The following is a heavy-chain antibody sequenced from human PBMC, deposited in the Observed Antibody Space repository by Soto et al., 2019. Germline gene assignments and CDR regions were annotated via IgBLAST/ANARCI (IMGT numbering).Heavy chain of an antibody. CDR3: ARDGSPGGMDV. CDR1: GGSIINYY. J-gene: IGHJ6*02. V-gene: IGHV4-59*01. D-gene: IGHD3-10*01. CDR2: ISYTGTT. Sequence: QVQLQESGPGLVKPSETLSLTCTVSGGSIINYYWSWLRQSPGKGLEWIAYISYTGTTNYNPSLKSRVTISVDTSKHQFSLKLTSVTAADTAVYYCARDGSPGGMDVWGPGTTVTVSS.